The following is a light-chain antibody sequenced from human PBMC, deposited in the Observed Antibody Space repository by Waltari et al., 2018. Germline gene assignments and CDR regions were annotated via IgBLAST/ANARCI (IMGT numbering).Light chain of an antibody. V-gene: IGKV3-15*01. CDR3: QQYNNWPLT. CDR2: GAS. CDR1: QSVSSF. Sequence: EIVLTQSPATLSLSPGERATLSCRARQSVSSFLAWYQQKPGQAPRLLIYGASSRATGIPDRFSGSGSGTDFTLTISSLEPEDFAVYYCQQYNNWPLTFGGGTKVEIK. J-gene: IGKJ4*01.